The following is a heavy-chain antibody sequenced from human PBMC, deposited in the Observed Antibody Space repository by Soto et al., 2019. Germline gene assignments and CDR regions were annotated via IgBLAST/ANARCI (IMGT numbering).Heavy chain of an antibody. D-gene: IGHD5-18*01. J-gene: IGHJ4*02. CDR2: LIPIFGTA. CDR3: ASHHSSPVSYFDY. Sequence: SVKVSCKASGGTFTNLAINWVRQAPGQGFEWMGGLIPIFGTANYAQKFQGRVTITADESTSTAYMELSSLRSEDTAVYYCASHHSSPVSYFDYWGQGTLVTVSS. CDR1: GGTFTNLA. V-gene: IGHV1-69*13.